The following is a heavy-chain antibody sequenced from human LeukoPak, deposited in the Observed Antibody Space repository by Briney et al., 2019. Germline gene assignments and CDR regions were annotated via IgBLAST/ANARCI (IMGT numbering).Heavy chain of an antibody. Sequence: GGSLRLSCVASGFTFSNAWMKWVRQAPGKGLEWVSSISSSSSYIYYADSVKGRFTISRDNAKNSLYLQMNSLRAEDTAVYYCASWTAIGVVMTDYYYGMDVWGQGTTVTVSS. V-gene: IGHV3-21*01. CDR1: GFTFSNAW. CDR3: ASWTAIGVVMTDYYYGMDV. D-gene: IGHD3-3*01. CDR2: ISSSSSYI. J-gene: IGHJ6*02.